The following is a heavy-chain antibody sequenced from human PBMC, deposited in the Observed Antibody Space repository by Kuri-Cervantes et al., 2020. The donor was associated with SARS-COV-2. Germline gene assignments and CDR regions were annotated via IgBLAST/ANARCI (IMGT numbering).Heavy chain of an antibody. V-gene: IGHV3-21*01. D-gene: IGHD6-25*01. CDR2: ISSSGGHI. J-gene: IGHJ4*02. CDR1: GFTFSSYA. Sequence: GGSLRLSCAASGFTFSSYAMHWVRQTPGKGLQWVSSISSSGGHIYYADSMKGRFIISRDNARNSLYLQMHGLRAEDTAIYYCARDLGSGRPHFDYWGQGVLVTVSS. CDR3: ARDLGSGRPHFDY.